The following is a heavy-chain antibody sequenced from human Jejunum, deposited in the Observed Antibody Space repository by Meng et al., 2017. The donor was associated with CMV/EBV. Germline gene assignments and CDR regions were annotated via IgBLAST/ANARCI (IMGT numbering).Heavy chain of an antibody. D-gene: IGHD2/OR15-2a*01. J-gene: IGHJ5*02. V-gene: IGHV7-4-1*02. CDR2: ISTNTGTP. CDR3: ARGGNFDP. Sequence: QLQLGESGVGVREPGATVKVSCKASGYTFSTYTINWVRQAHGRGLEWMGWISTNTGTPTYTQGFTGRFVFSLDTSVSTAYLQISSLKAEDTAVYYCARGGNFDPWGQGTLVTVSS. CDR1: GYTFSTYT.